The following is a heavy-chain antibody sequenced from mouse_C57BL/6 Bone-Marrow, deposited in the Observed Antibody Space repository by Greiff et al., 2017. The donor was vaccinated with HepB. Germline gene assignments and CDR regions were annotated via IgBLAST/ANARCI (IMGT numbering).Heavy chain of an antibody. Sequence: LVESGAELARPGASVKLSCKASGYTFTSYGISWVKQRTGQGLEWIGEIYPRSGNTYYNEKFKGKATLTADKSSSTAYMELRSLTSEDSAVYFCARFRSYWYLDVWGTGTTVTVSS. J-gene: IGHJ1*03. CDR2: IYPRSGNT. CDR1: GYTFTSYG. V-gene: IGHV1-81*01. CDR3: ARFRSYWYLDV.